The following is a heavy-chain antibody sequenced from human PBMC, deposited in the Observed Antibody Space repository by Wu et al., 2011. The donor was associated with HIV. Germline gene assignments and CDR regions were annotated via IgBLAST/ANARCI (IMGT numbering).Heavy chain of an antibody. CDR2: IIPILGTV. J-gene: IGHJ4*02. CDR3: ARDLGGDEDY. V-gene: IGHV1-69*13. D-gene: IGHD2-21*01. CDR1: GYTFANHE. Sequence: QVQMEQSGAEVKKPGASVKVSCKASGYTFANHEINWVRQASGQGLEWMGGIIPILGTVKYAQKFQGRVTITADKSTSTAYMELSSLRSEDTAIYYCARDLGGDEDYWGQGTLVTVSS.